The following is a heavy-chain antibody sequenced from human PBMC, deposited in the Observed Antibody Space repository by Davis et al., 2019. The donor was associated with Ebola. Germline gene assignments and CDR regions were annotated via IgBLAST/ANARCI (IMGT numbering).Heavy chain of an antibody. D-gene: IGHD4-23*01. CDR2: INPSGGST. CDR1: GYTFTSYY. CDR3: ARDSQSGGYYGMDV. V-gene: IGHV1-46*01. Sequence: ASVKVSCKASGYTFTSYYMHWVRQAPGQGLEWMGLINPSGGSTSYAQKFQGRVTMTRDTSTSTVYMELSSQRSEDTAEYYCARDSQSGGYYGMDVWGKGTTVTVSS. J-gene: IGHJ6*04.